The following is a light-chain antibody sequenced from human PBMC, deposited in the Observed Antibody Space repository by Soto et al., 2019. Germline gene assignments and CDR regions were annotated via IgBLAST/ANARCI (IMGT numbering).Light chain of an antibody. CDR3: CSYAGSSTPV. Sequence: QSALTQPASVSGSPGQSITISCTGTSSDVGSYNLVSWYQQHPGKAPKLMIYEGSKRPSGVSNRFSGSKSGNTASLTISGLXAEDEADYYCCSYAGSSTPVFGGGTKLTVL. V-gene: IGLV2-23*01. J-gene: IGLJ2*01. CDR1: SSDVGSYNL. CDR2: EGS.